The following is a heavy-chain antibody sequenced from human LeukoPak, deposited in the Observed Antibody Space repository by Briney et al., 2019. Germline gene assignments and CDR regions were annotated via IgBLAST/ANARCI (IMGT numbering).Heavy chain of an antibody. J-gene: IGHJ4*02. CDR2: IYYSGST. Sequence: SETLSLTCTVSGGSISSYYWSWIRQPPGKGLEWIGYIYYSGSTNYNPSLKSRVTMSVDTSKNQFSLKLSSVTAADTAVYYCASGSGWYGDYFDYWGQGTLVTVSS. V-gene: IGHV4-59*12. CDR3: ASGSGWYGDYFDY. D-gene: IGHD6-19*01. CDR1: GGSISSYY.